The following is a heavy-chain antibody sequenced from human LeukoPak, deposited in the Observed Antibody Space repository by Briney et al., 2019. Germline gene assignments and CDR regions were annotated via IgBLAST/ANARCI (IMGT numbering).Heavy chain of an antibody. V-gene: IGHV3-23*01. CDR3: AKGIAIFGLEYYFDY. CDR1: GFTFSSYA. Sequence: PGGSLRLSCAASGFTFSSYAMSWVRQAPGKGLEWVSAISGSGGSTYYADSVKGRFTISRDNSKNTLYLQMNSLRAEDTAVYYCAKGIAIFGLEYYFDYWGQGTLVTVSS. CDR2: ISGSGGST. D-gene: IGHD3-3*01. J-gene: IGHJ4*02.